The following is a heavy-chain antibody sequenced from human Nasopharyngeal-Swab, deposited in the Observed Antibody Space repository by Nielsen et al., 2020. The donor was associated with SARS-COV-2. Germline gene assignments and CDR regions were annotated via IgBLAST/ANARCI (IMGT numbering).Heavy chain of an antibody. Sequence: SVKVSCKASGGTFSSYAISWVRQAPGQGLDWMGRIIPILGIANYAQKFQGRVTITADKSTSTAYMELSSLRSEDTAVYYCAREIMITFGGVIVESFAYFDYWGQGTLVTVSS. CDR1: GGTFSSYA. V-gene: IGHV1-69*04. CDR3: AREIMITFGGVIVESFAYFDY. CDR2: IIPILGIA. D-gene: IGHD3-16*02. J-gene: IGHJ4*02.